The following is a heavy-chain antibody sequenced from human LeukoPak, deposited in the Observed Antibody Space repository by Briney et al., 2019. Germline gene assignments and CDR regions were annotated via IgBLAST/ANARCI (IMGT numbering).Heavy chain of an antibody. J-gene: IGHJ4*02. Sequence: GASVKVSCKASGYTFTGYYMHWVRQAPGQGLEWMGWINPNSGGTNYAQKFQGRVTMTRDTSISPAYMELSRLRSDDTAVYYCARAAYYYDSSGYYPSYWGQGTLVTVSS. CDR3: ARAAYYYDSSGYYPSY. D-gene: IGHD3-22*01. V-gene: IGHV1-2*02. CDR2: INPNSGGT. CDR1: GYTFTGYY.